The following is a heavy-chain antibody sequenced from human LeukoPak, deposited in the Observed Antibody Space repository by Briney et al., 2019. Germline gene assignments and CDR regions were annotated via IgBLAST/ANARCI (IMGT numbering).Heavy chain of an antibody. D-gene: IGHD1-26*01. V-gene: IGHV1-2*02. CDR1: GYTFTAYD. Sequence: ASVNVSCKASGYTFTAYDNYWVRQAPGQGLELMGRINTNSGGTNYAKKFQGRVTMTRDTSISTDYMELSRLRSDDTAVYFCARPWEITMSERSYNWFDSWGQGTLVTVSS. CDR2: INTNSGGT. CDR3: ARPWEITMSERSYNWFDS. J-gene: IGHJ5*01.